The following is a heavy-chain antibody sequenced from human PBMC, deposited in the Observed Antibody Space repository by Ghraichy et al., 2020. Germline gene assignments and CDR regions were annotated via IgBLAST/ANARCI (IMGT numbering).Heavy chain of an antibody. D-gene: IGHD5-18*01. CDR3: GKLGWTQSNPRLDS. J-gene: IGHJ4*02. Sequence: GGSLRLSCAASGFTFSSFAMTWVRQAPGKGLEWVSTISGGSADNKYYADSVKGRFTSSRDNSKNKLYLQMNSLRAEDTAVYYCGKLGWTQSNPRLDSWGQGALVTVSS. CDR1: GFTFSSFA. V-gene: IGHV3-23*01. CDR2: ISGGSADNK.